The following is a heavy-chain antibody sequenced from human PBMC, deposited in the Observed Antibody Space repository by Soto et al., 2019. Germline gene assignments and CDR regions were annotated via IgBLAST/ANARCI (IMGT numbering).Heavy chain of an antibody. CDR1: GYNLTNYG. J-gene: IGHJ4*02. V-gene: IGHV1-18*01. Sequence: QVQLVQSGAEVKKPGASVKVCCKASGYNLTNYGISWVRQAPGQGLQWMGWINSYNGLTNNAHNVQDRVSMTTDTSTSTAYLELRSLRSDDTAVYYCARDRYNYGSFDYWGQGSLVTVSS. CDR3: ARDRYNYGSFDY. D-gene: IGHD1-1*01. CDR2: INSYNGLT.